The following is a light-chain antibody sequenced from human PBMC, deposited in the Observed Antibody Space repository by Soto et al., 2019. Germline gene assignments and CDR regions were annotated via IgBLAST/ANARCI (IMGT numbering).Light chain of an antibody. CDR3: HQRSNWPADT. CDR2: GAS. Sequence: EIVLTQSPDTLSLSPGEGASLSCRASQSVHTFLAWYQQKPGQAPRLPIYGASTRATGVPARFSGSGSGTDFTLTISSLEPEDFAVYFCHQRSNWPADTFGQGTRL. V-gene: IGKV3-11*01. CDR1: QSVHTF. J-gene: IGKJ5*01.